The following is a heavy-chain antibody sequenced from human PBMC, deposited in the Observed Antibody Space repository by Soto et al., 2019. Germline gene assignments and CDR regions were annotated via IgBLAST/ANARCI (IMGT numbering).Heavy chain of an antibody. J-gene: IGHJ6*02. Sequence: ASVKVSCKASGYTFTSYDINWVRQATGQGLEWMGWMNPNSGNTGYAQKFQGRVTMTRNTSISTAYMELSSLRSEDTAVYYCARKMTTVAFYYYYYGMDVWGQGTMVTVSS. CDR1: GYTFTSYD. CDR3: ARKMTTVAFYYYYYGMDV. D-gene: IGHD4-17*01. V-gene: IGHV1-8*01. CDR2: MNPNSGNT.